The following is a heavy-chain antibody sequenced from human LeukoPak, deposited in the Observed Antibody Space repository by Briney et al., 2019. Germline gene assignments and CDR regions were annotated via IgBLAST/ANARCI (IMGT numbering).Heavy chain of an antibody. CDR2: ISVYNGNT. D-gene: IGHD1-26*01. CDR1: GYTFTSYG. V-gene: IGHV1-18*01. J-gene: IGHJ4*02. Sequence: ASVKVSCKASGYTFTSYGISWVRQAPGQGLEWMGWISVYNGNTNDAQKLQGRVTMTTDTSTSTAYMELRSLRSDDTAVYYCARDPYSGSPYYFDYWGQGTLVTVSS. CDR3: ARDPYSGSPYYFDY.